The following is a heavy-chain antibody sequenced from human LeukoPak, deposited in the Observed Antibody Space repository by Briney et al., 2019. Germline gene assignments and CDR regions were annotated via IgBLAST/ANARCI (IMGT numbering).Heavy chain of an antibody. Sequence: GGSLRLSCVASGFTFSNSWMHWVRQGPGKGLQWVSRINSDATSILYTDSVKGRFSISRDNAKNTLYLQMNSLRAEDTAVYYCAKAGIGSSSAHYYYYGMDVWGQGTTVTVSS. J-gene: IGHJ6*02. CDR2: INSDATSI. D-gene: IGHD6-6*01. CDR3: AKAGIGSSSAHYYYYGMDV. CDR1: GFTFSNSW. V-gene: IGHV3-74*03.